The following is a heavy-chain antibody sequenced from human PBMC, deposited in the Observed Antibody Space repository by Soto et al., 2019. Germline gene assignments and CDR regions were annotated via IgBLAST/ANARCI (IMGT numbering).Heavy chain of an antibody. CDR2: ISYDGSNK. CDR1: RFTFSSYG. V-gene: IGHV3-30*18. CDR3: AKEKTTDGTYAFDT. D-gene: IGHD1-1*01. Sequence: GGSLRLSCAASRFTFSSYGMHWVRQAPGKGLEWVAVISYDGSNKYYADSVQGRFTISRDNSKNTLYLQMNSLRAEDTDVYYCAKEKTTDGTYAFDTWGQGTMVTVSS. J-gene: IGHJ3*02.